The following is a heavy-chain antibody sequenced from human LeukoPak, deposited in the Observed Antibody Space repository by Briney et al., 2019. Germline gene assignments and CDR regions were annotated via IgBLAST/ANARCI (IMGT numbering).Heavy chain of an antibody. D-gene: IGHD1-26*01. CDR2: INPNSGGT. Sequence: ASVKVSCKASGYTFTGYYMHWVRQAPGQGLEWMGWINPNSGGTNYAQKFQGRVTMTRDTSISTAYMELSRLRSDDTAVYCCARDLTGVGATQGDYWGQGTLVTVSS. CDR3: ARDLTGVGATQGDY. CDR1: GYTFTGYY. V-gene: IGHV1-2*02. J-gene: IGHJ4*02.